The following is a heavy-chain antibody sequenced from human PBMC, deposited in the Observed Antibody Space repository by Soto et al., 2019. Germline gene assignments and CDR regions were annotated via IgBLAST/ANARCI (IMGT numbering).Heavy chain of an antibody. CDR1: GFTFSSYS. V-gene: IGHV3-21*01. J-gene: IGHJ6*03. Sequence: GGSLRLSCAASGFTFSSYSMNWVRQAPGKGLEWVSSISSSSSFIYYADSVKGRFTISRDNAKNSLYLQMNSLRAEDTAVYYCARVRPSQLDYYYYMDVWGKGTTVTVSS. D-gene: IGHD1-1*01. CDR3: ARVRPSQLDYYYYMDV. CDR2: ISSSSSFI.